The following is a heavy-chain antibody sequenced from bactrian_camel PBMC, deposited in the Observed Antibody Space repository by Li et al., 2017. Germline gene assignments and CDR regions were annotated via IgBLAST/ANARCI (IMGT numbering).Heavy chain of an antibody. CDR1: GLTYSAYC. Sequence: VQLVESGGGSVQAGGSLRLSCKASGLTYSAYCLGWFRQAPGKEREGVAAIHTRGSSTYYGDAVKGRVTTSQEKSNSTVYLTMNNAKPEDTAMYYCATVLEGTLCRWENFGYWGQGTQVTVS. CDR2: IHTRGSST. V-gene: IGHV3S1*01. D-gene: IGHD1*01. CDR3: ATVLEGTLCRWENFGY. J-gene: IGHJ6*01.